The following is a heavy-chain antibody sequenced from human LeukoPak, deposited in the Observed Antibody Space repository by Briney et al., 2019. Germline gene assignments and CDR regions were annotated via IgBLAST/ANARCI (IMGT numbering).Heavy chain of an antibody. J-gene: IGHJ4*02. CDR3: ARTYYDYVWGSYRYTMFDY. Sequence: SETLSLTCTVYGGSFSGYYWSWIRQPPGKGLEWIGEINHSGSTNHNPSLKSRVTISLDTSKNQFSLRLSSVTAAETAVYYCARTYYDYVWGSYRYTMFDYWGQGTLVTVSS. CDR2: INHSGST. V-gene: IGHV4-34*01. CDR1: GGSFSGYY. D-gene: IGHD3-16*02.